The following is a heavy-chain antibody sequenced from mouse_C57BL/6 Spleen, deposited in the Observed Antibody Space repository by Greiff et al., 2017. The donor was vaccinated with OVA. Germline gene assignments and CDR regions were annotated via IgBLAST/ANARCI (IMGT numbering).Heavy chain of an antibody. V-gene: IGHV1-85*01. CDR3: ARGGVPGYFDV. CDR2: IYPGDGST. J-gene: IGHJ1*03. Sequence: LVESGPELVKPGASVKLSCKASGYTFTSYDINWVKQRPGQGLEWIGWIYPGDGSTKYNEKFKGKATLTVDTSSSTAYMELHSLTSEDSAVYFCARGGVPGYFDVWGTGTTVTVSS. CDR1: GYTFTSYD.